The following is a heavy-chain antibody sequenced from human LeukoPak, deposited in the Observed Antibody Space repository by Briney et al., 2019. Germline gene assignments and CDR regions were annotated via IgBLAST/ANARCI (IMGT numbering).Heavy chain of an antibody. D-gene: IGHD2-21*01. CDR2: INPTSMGT. CDR1: GYTFTNYY. V-gene: IGHV1-46*01. CDR3: ARDEYGGYFDY. J-gene: IGHJ4*02. Sequence: ASVKVSCKASGYTFTNYYMHWVRQAPGKGLEWMGLINPTSMGTNYAQKFRGRATLTRDTSTTTVYMELSSLTSEDTAVYYCARDEYGGYFDYWGQGTLVTVSS.